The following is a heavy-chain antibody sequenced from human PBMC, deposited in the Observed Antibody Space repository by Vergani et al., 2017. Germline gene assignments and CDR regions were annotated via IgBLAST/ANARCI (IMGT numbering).Heavy chain of an antibody. Sequence: QLQLPESGPGLVKPSETLSLPCTVSGGSISSSSYYWGWIRQPPGKGLEWIGSIYYSGSTYYNPSLKSRVTISVDPSKNQFSLKLSSVTAADTAVYYCARQLYVVPAAIRGPWFDPWGQGTLVTVSS. CDR3: ARQLYVVPAAIRGPWFDP. CDR1: GGSISSSSYY. J-gene: IGHJ5*02. D-gene: IGHD2-2*02. CDR2: IYYSGST. V-gene: IGHV4-39*01.